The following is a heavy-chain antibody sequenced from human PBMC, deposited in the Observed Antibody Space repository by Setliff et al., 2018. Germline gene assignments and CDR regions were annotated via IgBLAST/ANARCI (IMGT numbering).Heavy chain of an antibody. Sequence: SETLSLTCGVHGGSFSGYQWTWIRQPPGKGLEWIGEINQSGSANYNPSLKSRASLSVDTSEKQLSLTLNSVTVADTAVYYGARAQVVFAISAPAWYFEIWGRGTQVTVSS. V-gene: IGHV4-34*01. J-gene: IGHJ2*01. D-gene: IGHD2-21*01. CDR1: GGSFSGYQ. CDR2: INQSGSA. CDR3: ARAQVVFAISAPAWYFEI.